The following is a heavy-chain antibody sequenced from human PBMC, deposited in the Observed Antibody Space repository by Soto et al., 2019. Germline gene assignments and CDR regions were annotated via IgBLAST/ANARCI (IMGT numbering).Heavy chain of an antibody. CDR2: INQSGIT. J-gene: IGHJ6*03. Sequence: QVQLQQWGAGLLKPSETLSLTCAVYGESFSDYYWTWIRRPPGKGLEWIGEINQSGITNYNPSLMSRVTISLDRSKKQFCLNVSSVTAADTAVYYCARRTMVYYYMGVWGKGTTVTVAS. CDR3: ARRTMVYYYMGV. V-gene: IGHV4-34*01. D-gene: IGHD3-10*01. CDR1: GESFSDYY.